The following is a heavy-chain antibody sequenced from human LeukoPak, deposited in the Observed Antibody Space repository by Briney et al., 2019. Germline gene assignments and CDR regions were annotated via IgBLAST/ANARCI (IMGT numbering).Heavy chain of an antibody. V-gene: IGHV3-21*01. D-gene: IGHD1-26*01. CDR1: GFTFSSYS. CDR3: ARWGGTYYVAAFDI. Sequence: GGSLRLSCAASGFTFSSYSMNWVRQAPGKGLEWVSSISSSSSYIYYADSVKGRFTISRDNAKNSLYLQMNNLRAEDTAVYYCARWGGTYYVAAFDIWGQGTTVTVSS. J-gene: IGHJ3*02. CDR2: ISSSSSYI.